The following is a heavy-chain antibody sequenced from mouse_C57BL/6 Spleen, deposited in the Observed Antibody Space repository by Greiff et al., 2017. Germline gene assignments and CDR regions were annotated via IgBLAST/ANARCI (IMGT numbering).Heavy chain of an antibody. V-gene: IGHV1-26*01. D-gene: IGHD2-1*01. CDR1: GYTFTDYY. CDR3: ARNYGNDY. Sequence: VQLQQSGPELVKPGASVKISCKASGYTFTDYYMNWVKQSHGKSLEWIGDINPNNGGTSYNQKFKGKATLTVDKSSSTAYMELRSLTSEDSAVYYCARNYGNDYWGQGTTLTVSS. CDR2: INPNNGGT. J-gene: IGHJ2*01.